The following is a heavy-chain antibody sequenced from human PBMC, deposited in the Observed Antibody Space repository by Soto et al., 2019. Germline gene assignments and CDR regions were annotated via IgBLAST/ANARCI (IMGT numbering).Heavy chain of an antibody. V-gene: IGHV1-18*01. Sequence: ASVKVSCKASGYTFTSYGISWVRQAPGQGLEWMGWISAYNGNTNYAQKLQGRVTMTTDTSTSTACMELRSLRSDDTAVYYCARAQHPNDAFDIWGQGTMVTVSS. J-gene: IGHJ3*02. CDR1: GYTFTSYG. CDR2: ISAYNGNT. CDR3: ARAQHPNDAFDI.